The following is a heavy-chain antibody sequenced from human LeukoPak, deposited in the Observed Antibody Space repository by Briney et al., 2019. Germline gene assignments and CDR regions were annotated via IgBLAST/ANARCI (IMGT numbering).Heavy chain of an antibody. CDR2: IWFEGSNK. CDR3: AKDQSDYYYMDV. Sequence: PGGSLRLSCAASGFTFSSYGLHWVRQAPGKGLEWVALIWFEGSNKYYADSVKGRFTISRDNSKNTLYLQMNSLRAEDTAVYYCAKDQSDYYYMDVWGKGTTVTVSS. CDR1: GFTFSSYG. J-gene: IGHJ6*03. V-gene: IGHV3-33*06.